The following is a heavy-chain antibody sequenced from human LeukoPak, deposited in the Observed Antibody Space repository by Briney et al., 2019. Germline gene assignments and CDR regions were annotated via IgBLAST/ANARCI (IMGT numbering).Heavy chain of an antibody. D-gene: IGHD6-19*01. CDR3: AKDARRTSGWYFFDY. CDR2: ISDSGSIT. CDR1: GFAFSSQA. J-gene: IGHJ4*02. Sequence: GGSLRLSCAASGFAFSSQAMGWVRQAPGKGLEWVSAISDSGSITYYADSVKGRFTISRDNSTNTLFLQMNSLRAEDTAVYYCAKDARRTSGWYFFDYWGQGSLVTVSS. V-gene: IGHV3-23*01.